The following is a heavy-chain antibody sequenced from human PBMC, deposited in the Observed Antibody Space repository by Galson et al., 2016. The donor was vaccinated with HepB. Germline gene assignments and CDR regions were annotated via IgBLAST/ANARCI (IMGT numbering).Heavy chain of an antibody. D-gene: IGHD5-12*01. J-gene: IGHJ6*02. CDR2: INAANGDT. Sequence: SVKVSCKASGYTFTTYAMYWVRQAPGQRPEWMGWINAANGDTKYSQKLQGRGTITWDTSANTAYMELSSLRSEDTAVYYCARGHIVATVDYYYYGLDVWGPGTTVTVSS. CDR3: ARGHIVATVDYYYYGLDV. V-gene: IGHV1-3*01. CDR1: GYTFTTYA.